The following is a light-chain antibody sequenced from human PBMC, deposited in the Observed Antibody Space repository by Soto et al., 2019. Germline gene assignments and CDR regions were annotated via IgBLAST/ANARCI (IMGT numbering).Light chain of an antibody. J-gene: IGKJ2*01. CDR3: QQFGSSPYT. CDR1: QSVSSY. Sequence: EIVLTQSPATLSLSPGERATLSCRASQSVSSYLAWYQQRPGQAPRLLIYDASNRATGIPARFSGSGSGTDFTLTISSLEPEDCAVFYCQQFGSSPYTFGQGTKLEIK. CDR2: DAS. V-gene: IGKV3-11*01.